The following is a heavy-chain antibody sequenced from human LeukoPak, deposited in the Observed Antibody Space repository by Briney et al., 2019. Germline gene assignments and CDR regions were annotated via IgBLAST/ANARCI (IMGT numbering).Heavy chain of an antibody. J-gene: IGHJ4*02. CDR1: GYTFTSYG. D-gene: IGHD1-26*01. Sequence: GASVKVSCKASGYTFTSYGISWVRQAPGQGLEWMGWISAYNGNTNYAQKLRGRVTMTTDTSTSTAYMELRSLRSDDTAVYYCARDGSDFGLYYFDYWGQGTLVTVSS. CDR2: ISAYNGNT. CDR3: ARDGSDFGLYYFDY. V-gene: IGHV1-18*01.